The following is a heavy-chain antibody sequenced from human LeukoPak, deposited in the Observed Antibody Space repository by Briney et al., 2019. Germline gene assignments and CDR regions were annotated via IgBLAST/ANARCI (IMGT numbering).Heavy chain of an antibody. V-gene: IGHV3-48*03. Sequence: GGSLRLSCAASGFTFSSYEMNWVRQAPGKGLEWVSYISSSGSTIYYADSVKGRFTISRDNAKNSLYLQMNSLRAEDTAVYYCAKETSGYSYGSDFDYWGQGTLVTVSS. CDR2: ISSSGSTI. J-gene: IGHJ4*02. CDR3: AKETSGYSYGSDFDY. CDR1: GFTFSSYE. D-gene: IGHD5-18*01.